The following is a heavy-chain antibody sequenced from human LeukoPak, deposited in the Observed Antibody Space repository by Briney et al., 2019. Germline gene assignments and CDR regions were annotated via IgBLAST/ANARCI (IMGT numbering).Heavy chain of an antibody. V-gene: IGHV3-11*04. D-gene: IGHD6-13*01. J-gene: IGHJ5*02. CDR1: GFTFSDYY. CDR2: ISSSGSTI. CDR3: ARGSLRYSSSWYWFDP. Sequence: PGGSLRLSCAASGFTFSDYYMSWIRQAPGKGLEWVSYISSSGSTIYYADSVKGRFTISRDNAKNSLYLQMNSLRAEDTAVYYCARGSLRYSSSWYWFDPWGQGTLVTVSS.